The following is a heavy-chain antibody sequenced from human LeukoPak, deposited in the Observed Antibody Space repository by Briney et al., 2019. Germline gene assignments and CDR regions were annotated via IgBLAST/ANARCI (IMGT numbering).Heavy chain of an antibody. CDR1: GYTFTGYY. J-gene: IGHJ4*02. D-gene: IGHD3-9*01. CDR2: INPNSGGT. Sequence: ASVKVSCKASGYTFTGYYMHWVRQAPGQGLEWMGWINPNSGGTNYAQKFQGRVTMTRDTSISTAYMELSRLRSDETAVYYCARAVGSFDWLPLFDYWGQGTLVTVSS. CDR3: ARAVGSFDWLPLFDY. V-gene: IGHV1-2*02.